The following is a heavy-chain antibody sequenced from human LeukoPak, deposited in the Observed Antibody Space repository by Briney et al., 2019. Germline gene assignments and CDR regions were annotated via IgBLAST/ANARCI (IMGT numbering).Heavy chain of an antibody. Sequence: PSETLSLTCTVSGGSISSYYWSWIRQPAGKGLEWIGRIYTSGSTNYNPSLNSRVTMSLDTSKNQFSLKLRSVTPADTAVDYVARSSNYDFWSGYWGLVYWGQGTLVTVSS. V-gene: IGHV4-4*07. J-gene: IGHJ4*02. CDR1: GGSISSYY. D-gene: IGHD3-3*01. CDR3: ARSSNYDFWSGYWGLVY. CDR2: IYTSGST.